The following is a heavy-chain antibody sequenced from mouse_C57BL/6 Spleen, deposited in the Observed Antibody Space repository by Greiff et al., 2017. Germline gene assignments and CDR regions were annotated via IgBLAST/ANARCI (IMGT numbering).Heavy chain of an antibody. CDR3: ARPYSNSHYYAMDY. J-gene: IGHJ4*01. Sequence: VQLQQPGAELVKPGASVKLSCKASGYTFTSYWMHWVKQRPGRGLEWIGRIDPNSGGNKYNEKFTSKATLTVDKPSSTAYMQLSSLTSEDSAVYYCARPYSNSHYYAMDYWGQGTSVTVSS. V-gene: IGHV1-72*01. CDR2: IDPNSGGN. D-gene: IGHD2-5*01. CDR1: GYTFTSYW.